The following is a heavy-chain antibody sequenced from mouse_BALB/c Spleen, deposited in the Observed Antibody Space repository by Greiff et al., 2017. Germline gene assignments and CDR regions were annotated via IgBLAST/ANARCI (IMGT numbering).Heavy chain of an antibody. CDR3: TRGGLLEYFDV. V-gene: IGHV6-6*02. J-gene: IGHJ1*01. Sequence: EVKLEESGGGLVQPGGSMKLSCVASGFTFSNYWMNWVRQSPEKGLEWVAEIRLKSNNYATHYAESVKGRFTISRDDSKSSVYLQMNNLRAEDTGIYYCTRGGLLEYFDVWGAGTTVTVSS. D-gene: IGHD3-1*01. CDR2: IRLKSNNYAT. CDR1: GFTFSNYW.